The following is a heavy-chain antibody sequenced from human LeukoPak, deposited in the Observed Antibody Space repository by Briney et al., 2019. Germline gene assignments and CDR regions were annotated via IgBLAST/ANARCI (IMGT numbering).Heavy chain of an antibody. V-gene: IGHV4-39*07. J-gene: IGHJ4*02. CDR2: INHSGST. CDR3: ARVLGPFDY. Sequence: SETLSLTCTVSGDSMSSSRYYWGWIRQPPGKGLEWIGEINHSGSTNYNPSLKSRVTISVDTSKNQFSLKLSSVTAADTAVYYCARVLGPFDYWGQGTLVTVSS. CDR1: GDSMSSSRYY.